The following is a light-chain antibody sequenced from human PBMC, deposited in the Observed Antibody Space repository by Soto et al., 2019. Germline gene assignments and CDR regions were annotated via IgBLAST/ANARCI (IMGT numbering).Light chain of an antibody. Sequence: EIVMTQSPATLSVSPGETATLPCRASQTVSTNLAWYHQKPGQAPRLLIYGASTRATGTPARFSGSGSGTDFTLTISRLEPEDFAVYYCQQYGSSGTFGQGTKVDIK. J-gene: IGKJ1*01. V-gene: IGKV3-15*01. CDR3: QQYGSSGT. CDR2: GAS. CDR1: QTVSTN.